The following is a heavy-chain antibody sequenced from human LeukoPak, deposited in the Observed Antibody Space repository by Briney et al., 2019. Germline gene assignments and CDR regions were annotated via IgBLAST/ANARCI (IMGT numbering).Heavy chain of an antibody. CDR3: TTNPRGASSNFDY. CDR2: IKSKSDGGAA. J-gene: IGHJ4*02. V-gene: IGHV3-15*01. D-gene: IGHD3-10*01. CDR1: GFTFSDAW. Sequence: SGGSLRLSCAASGFTFSDAWMTWVRQAPGKGLEWVGRIKSKSDGGAADYAAPVKGRFTVSRDDSKNTLYLQMNSLKTEDTAVYYCTTNPRGASSNFDYWGQGTLVTVSS.